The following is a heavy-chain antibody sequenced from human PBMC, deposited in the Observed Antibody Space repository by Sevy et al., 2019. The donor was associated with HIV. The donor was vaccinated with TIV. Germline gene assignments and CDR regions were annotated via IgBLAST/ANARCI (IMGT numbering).Heavy chain of an antibody. CDR1: GFTFTSYA. D-gene: IGHD3-22*01. Sequence: GGSLRLSCKLSGFTFTSYAMNWVRQAPGKGLEWISTIYGSGGVTYYADSVKGRFTISRDKSKNTLYLQMNSLRTEDTALYYCAGGRYDSSGSFDALDIWGQGTMVTVSS. CDR3: AGGRYDSSGSFDALDI. CDR2: IYGSGGVT. J-gene: IGHJ3*02. V-gene: IGHV3-23*01.